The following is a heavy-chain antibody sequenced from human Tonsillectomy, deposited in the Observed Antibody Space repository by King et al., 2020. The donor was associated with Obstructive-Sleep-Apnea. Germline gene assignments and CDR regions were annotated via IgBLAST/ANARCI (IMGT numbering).Heavy chain of an antibody. CDR1: GLTVSSNF. CDR3: ARGADFSPFDY. V-gene: IGHV3-66*01. D-gene: IGHD3-3*01. J-gene: IGHJ4*02. Sequence: VQLVESGGGLVQPGGSLRLSCAASGLTVSSNFMNWVRQAPGKGLEWVSVIYSGGSTFHADSVKGRFTISRDNSKNTLYLQINSPTAEDTAVYFCARGADFSPFDYWGQGTLVTVSS. CDR2: IYSGGST.